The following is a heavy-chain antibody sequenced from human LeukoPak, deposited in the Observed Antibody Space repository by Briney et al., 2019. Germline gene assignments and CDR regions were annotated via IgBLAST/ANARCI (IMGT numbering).Heavy chain of an antibody. D-gene: IGHD2/OR15-2a*01. J-gene: IGHJ6*02. V-gene: IGHV3-43*02. CDR1: GFTFGDYA. CDR2: IRADGGRT. Sequence: GGCLRLSCAASGFTFGDYAMHWVRQAPGKGLEWVSLIRADGGRTYYADSVNGRFTISRDNSKNSLYLQMNSLRTDDTALYYCATWAFYHGLDVWGQGSTVTVSS. CDR3: ATWAFYHGLDV.